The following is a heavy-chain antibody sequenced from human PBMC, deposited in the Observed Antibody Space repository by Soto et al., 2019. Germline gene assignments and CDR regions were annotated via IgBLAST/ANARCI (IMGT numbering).Heavy chain of an antibody. Sequence: WWSLRLSCSASVFTFSNYAMSWFRQAPGKGLEWVSTISGRGGNTYYADSVKGRFTISRDNSRNTLYLQMDSLRVEDSAVYSCAKAGCSGGTCYLYYFDYWGQGALVTVSS. CDR1: VFTFSNYA. D-gene: IGHD2-15*01. CDR2: ISGRGGNT. V-gene: IGHV3-23*01. CDR3: AKAGCSGGTCYLYYFDY. J-gene: IGHJ4*02.